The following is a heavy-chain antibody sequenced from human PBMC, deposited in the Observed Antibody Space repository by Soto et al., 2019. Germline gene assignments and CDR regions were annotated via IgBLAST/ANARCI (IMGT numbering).Heavy chain of an antibody. CDR1: GGSISSRGYY. V-gene: IGHV4-31*03. CDR3: ARGVATTFDY. Sequence: QVQLQESGPGLVKPSQTLSLTCTVSGGSISSRGYYWRWIRQHPGKGLEWIGYIYYSGSTYYNPSLKSRVTISVDASKNWSSLKLSSVTAADTAVYYCARGVATTFDYWGQVTTVTVSA. J-gene: IGHJ4*02. D-gene: IGHD5-12*01. CDR2: IYYSGST.